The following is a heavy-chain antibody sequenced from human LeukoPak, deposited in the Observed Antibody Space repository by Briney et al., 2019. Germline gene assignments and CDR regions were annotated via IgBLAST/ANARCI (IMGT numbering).Heavy chain of an antibody. CDR2: LKNNTDCGTT. CDR3: TTSLAGAVTAVYPFDN. V-gene: IGHV3-15*01. D-gene: IGHD2-21*02. CDR1: TFTVNSYH. J-gene: IGHJ4*02. Sequence: GVSVTLYCAASTFTVNSYHMIWLRQAPGKGLEGVIHLKNNTDCGTTDYAAHVKGRITISRDDSTNSLHLQMNSLKDEDTAVYYCTTSLAGAVTAVYPFDNWGQGTLVTVSS.